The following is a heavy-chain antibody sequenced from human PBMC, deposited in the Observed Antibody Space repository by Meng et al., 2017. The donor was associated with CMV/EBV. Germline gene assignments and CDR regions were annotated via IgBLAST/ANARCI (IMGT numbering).Heavy chain of an antibody. CDR2: ISSSGSTI. Sequence: GESLKISCAASGFTFSSYEMNWVRQAPGKGLEWGSYISSSGSTIYYADSVKGRFTISRDNAKNSLYLQMNSLRAEDTAVYYCASDHYSSSWPYYYYYGMDVWGQGTTVTVSS. CDR3: ASDHYSSSWPYYYYYGMDV. V-gene: IGHV3-48*03. CDR1: GFTFSSYE. J-gene: IGHJ6*02. D-gene: IGHD6-13*01.